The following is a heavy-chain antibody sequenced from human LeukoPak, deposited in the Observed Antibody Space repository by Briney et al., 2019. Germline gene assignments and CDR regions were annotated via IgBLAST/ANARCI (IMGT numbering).Heavy chain of an antibody. V-gene: IGHV4-39*07. CDR1: GGSINSSSYY. D-gene: IGHD3-22*01. J-gene: IGHJ4*02. CDR2: IYYSGST. Sequence: SETLSLTCTVSGGSINSSSYYWGWIRQPPRKGLEWIGSIYYSGSTYYNPSLKSRVTISVDTSKNQFSLKLSSVTAADTAVYYCARDPTSTSYYDSSGYQDYWGQGTLVTVSS. CDR3: ARDPTSTSYYDSSGYQDY.